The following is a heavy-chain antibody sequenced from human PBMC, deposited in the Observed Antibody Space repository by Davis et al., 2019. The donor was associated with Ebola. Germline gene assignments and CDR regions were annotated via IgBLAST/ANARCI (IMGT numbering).Heavy chain of an antibody. J-gene: IGHJ4*02. CDR2: IYNSEST. CDR3: ASRIADGGYIDILDY. Sequence: MPSETLSLTCAVYGGSSSGYYWSWIRQHPGKGLEWIGYIYNSESTFNNPSLQSRVTISADTSKNQFSLKLSSVTAADTAVYFCASRIADGGYIDILDYWGQGTLVTISS. D-gene: IGHD3-9*01. V-gene: IGHV4-31*11. CDR1: GGSSSGYY.